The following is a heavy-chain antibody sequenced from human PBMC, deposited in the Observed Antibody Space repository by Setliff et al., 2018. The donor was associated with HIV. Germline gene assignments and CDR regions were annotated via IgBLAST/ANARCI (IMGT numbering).Heavy chain of an antibody. CDR1: GLTFSHFA. Sequence: PGGSLRLSCAASGLTFSHFAMTWVRQAPGKGLEWLCTISGRGDVTYYADSVKGRFTISRDNAKNSLYLQMNSLRAEDTAVYYCARDSRSIAARLTDYWGQGTLVTVSS. CDR2: ISGRGDVT. D-gene: IGHD6-6*01. V-gene: IGHV3-23*01. J-gene: IGHJ4*02. CDR3: ARDSRSIAARLTDY.